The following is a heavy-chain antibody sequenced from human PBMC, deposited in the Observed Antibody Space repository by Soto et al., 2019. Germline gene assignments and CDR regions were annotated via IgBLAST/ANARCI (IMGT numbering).Heavy chain of an antibody. CDR1: GGSITSGTFS. CDR3: ARGTFFRKGDYDATDHNVFDY. CDR2: IYYTGGT. D-gene: IGHD3-22*01. Sequence: TLSLTCAVSGGSITSGTFSWTWIRQPPGKGLEFIGSIYYTGGTYYNPSLKSRVTISVDRSKNHFSLSLNSVAAADTAMYYCARGTFFRKGDYDATDHNVFDYGGQGTLVTVPS. J-gene: IGHJ4*02. V-gene: IGHV4-30-2*01.